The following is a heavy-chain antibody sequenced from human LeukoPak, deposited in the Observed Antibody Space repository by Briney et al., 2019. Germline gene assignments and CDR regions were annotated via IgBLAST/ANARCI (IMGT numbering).Heavy chain of an antibody. D-gene: IGHD1-1*01. V-gene: IGHV3-48*03. CDR1: GFTFSSYE. CDR2: IDGSGSTR. Sequence: GGSLRLSCVASGFTFSSYEVNWVRQAPGKGLECISYIDGSGSTRYYADSVKDRFTISRDNAKNSLCLQMDSLRAEDTAVYYCVRVWNPQALDCWGQGTLVTVSS. CDR3: VRVWNPQALDC. J-gene: IGHJ4*02.